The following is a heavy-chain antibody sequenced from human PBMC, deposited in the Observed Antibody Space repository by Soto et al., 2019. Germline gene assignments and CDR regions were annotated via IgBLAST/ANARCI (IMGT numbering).Heavy chain of an antibody. J-gene: IGHJ6*02. Sequence: PGESLKISCKGSGYSFTSYWISWVRQMPGKGLEWMGRIEPSDSYTNYSPSFQGNVTISADKSISTAYLQWSSLKASDTAMYYCARAPIIAAAGYGMDVWGQGTTVTVSS. D-gene: IGHD6-13*01. V-gene: IGHV5-10-1*01. CDR3: ARAPIIAAAGYGMDV. CDR1: GYSFTSYW. CDR2: IEPSDSYT.